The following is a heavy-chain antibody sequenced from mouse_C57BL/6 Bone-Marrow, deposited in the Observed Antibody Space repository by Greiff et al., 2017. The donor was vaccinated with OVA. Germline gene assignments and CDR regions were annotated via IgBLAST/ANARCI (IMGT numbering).Heavy chain of an antibody. V-gene: IGHV1-85*01. D-gene: IGHD2-3*01. CDR1: GYTFTSYD. CDR2: IYPRDGST. Sequence: QVQLKQSGPELVKPGASVKLSCKASGYTFTSYDINWVKQRPGQGLEWIGWIYPRDGSTKYNEKFKGKATLTVDTSSSTAYMELHSLTSEDSAVYFCARDGDGYYAWFAYWGQGTLVTVSA. CDR3: ARDGDGYYAWFAY. J-gene: IGHJ3*01.